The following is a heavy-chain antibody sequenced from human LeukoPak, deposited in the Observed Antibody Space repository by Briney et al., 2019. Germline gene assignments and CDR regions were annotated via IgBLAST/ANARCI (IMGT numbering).Heavy chain of an antibody. V-gene: IGHV1-18*01. CDR3: ARDVGDIVVVTANHAFDI. J-gene: IGHJ3*02. D-gene: IGHD2-21*02. Sequence: GASVKVCCKASGYTLTSYGISWVRQAPGQGLEWMGWISAYNGNTNYAQKLQGRVTMTTDTSTSTAYMELRSLRSDDTAVYYCARDVGDIVVVTANHAFDIWGQGTMVTVSS. CDR1: GYTLTSYG. CDR2: ISAYNGNT.